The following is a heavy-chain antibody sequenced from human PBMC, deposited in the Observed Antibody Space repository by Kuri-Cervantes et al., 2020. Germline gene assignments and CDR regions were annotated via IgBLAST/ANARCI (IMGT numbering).Heavy chain of an antibody. CDR1: GFTFSDYY. D-gene: IGHD2-21*02. V-gene: IGHV3-11*01. CDR2: ISSSGSTI. J-gene: IGHJ4*02. CDR3: AKTPVGVVTAYYFDY. Sequence: GESLKISCAASGFTFSDYYMSWIRQAPGKGLEWVSYISSSGSTIYYADSVKGRFTISRDNAKNSLYLQMNSLRAEDTALYYCAKTPVGVVTAYYFDYWGQGTLVTVSS.